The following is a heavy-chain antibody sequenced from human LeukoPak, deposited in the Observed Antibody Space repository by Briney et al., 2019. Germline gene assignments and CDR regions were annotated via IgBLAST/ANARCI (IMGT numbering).Heavy chain of an antibody. CDR3: ARRGQYYDYVWGSYRTYYFDY. V-gene: IGHV5-51*01. CDR2: IYPGDSDT. Sequence: GESLKISCKGSGYSFTSYWIGWVRQMPGKGLEWMGIIYPGDSDTRYSPSIQGQVTISADKSISTAYLQWSSLKASDTAMYYCARRGQYYDYVWGSYRTYYFDYWGQGTLVTVSS. D-gene: IGHD3-16*02. CDR1: GYSFTSYW. J-gene: IGHJ4*02.